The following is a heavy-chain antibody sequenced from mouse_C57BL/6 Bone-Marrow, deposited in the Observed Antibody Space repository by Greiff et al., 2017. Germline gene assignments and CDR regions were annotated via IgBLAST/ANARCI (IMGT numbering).Heavy chain of an antibody. J-gene: IGHJ1*03. CDR1: GYAFSSSW. Sequence: QVQLKESGPELVKPGASVKISCKASGYAFSSSWMNWVKQRPGTGLEWIGRIYPGDGDTNYNGKFKGKATLTADKSSSTAYMQLSSLTSEDSAVDFCANYDYDGGWYFDVWGTGTTVTVSS. CDR2: IYPGDGDT. V-gene: IGHV1-82*01. D-gene: IGHD2-4*01. CDR3: ANYDYDGGWYFDV.